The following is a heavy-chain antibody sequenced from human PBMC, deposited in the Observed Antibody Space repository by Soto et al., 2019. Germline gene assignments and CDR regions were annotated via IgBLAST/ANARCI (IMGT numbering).Heavy chain of an antibody. Sequence: ASVKVSCKASGFTFTSSGMQWVRQARGQRLEWIGWIVAGSGNTNYAQKFQGRVTITRDMSTSTAYMELSSLRSEDTAVYYCAAAPGIAAAGTRSDFDIWGQGTMVTVSS. CDR2: IVAGSGNT. V-gene: IGHV1-58*02. CDR3: AAAPGIAAAGTRSDFDI. CDR1: GFTFTSSG. D-gene: IGHD6-13*01. J-gene: IGHJ3*02.